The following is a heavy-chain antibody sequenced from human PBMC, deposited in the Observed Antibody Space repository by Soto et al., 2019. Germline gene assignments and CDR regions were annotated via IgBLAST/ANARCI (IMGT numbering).Heavy chain of an antibody. V-gene: IGHV1-18*01. J-gene: IGHJ4*02. CDR1: GYTFLSFD. D-gene: IGHD6-6*01. Sequence: QLKLVQPGAEVKKPGASVKVSCKASGYTFLSFDIAWVRQAPGQGLEWMGWFSTNNGERGYATTIQGRVTLTTDRSKRTAYMELTSLRSDDTAVYYCARDLPPEYSYDYWGQGTLVTVSS. CDR2: FSTNNGER. CDR3: ARDLPPEYSYDY.